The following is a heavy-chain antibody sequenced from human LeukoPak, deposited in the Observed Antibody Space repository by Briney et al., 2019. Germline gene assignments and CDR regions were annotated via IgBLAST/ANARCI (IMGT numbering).Heavy chain of an antibody. J-gene: IGHJ4*02. CDR1: GGSLSGYY. V-gene: IGHV4-34*01. D-gene: IGHD6-13*01. CDR3: ASRPRSIAAASDHYYFDY. CDR2: INHSGST. Sequence: PSETLSLTCAVYGGSLSGYYWNWIRQPPGKGLEWIGEINHSGSTNFNPSLKSRVTISVDTSKNQFSLKLSSVTAADTAVYYCASRPRSIAAASDHYYFDYWGQGTLGTVSS.